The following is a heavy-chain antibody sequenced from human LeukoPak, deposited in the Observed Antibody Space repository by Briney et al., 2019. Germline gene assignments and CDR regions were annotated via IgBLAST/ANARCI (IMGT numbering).Heavy chain of an antibody. CDR1: GFSLSTSGVG. J-gene: IGHJ6*03. D-gene: IGHD3-3*01. CDR3: AHSEGDFWSDDKDYYYYYYMDV. CDR2: IYWNDDK. V-gene: IGHV2-5*01. Sequence: SGPTLLKPPQTLTLTCTFSGFSLSTSGVGVGWIRQPPGKALEWLALIYWNDDKRYSPSLKSRLTITKDTSKNQVVLTMTNMDPVDTATYYCAHSEGDFWSDDKDYYYYYYMDVWGKGTTVTVSS.